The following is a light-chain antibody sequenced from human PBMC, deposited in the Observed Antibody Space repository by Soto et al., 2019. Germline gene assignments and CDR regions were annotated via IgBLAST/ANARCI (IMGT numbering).Light chain of an antibody. J-gene: IGLJ1*01. V-gene: IGLV2-14*01. CDR3: SSYTSSSTRV. CDR1: SSDVGGYNY. CDR2: DVS. Sequence: QSVLTQPASVSGSPAQSITISCTGTSSDVGGYNYVSWYQQHPGKAPKLMIYDVSNRPSGVSNRFSGSKSGNTASLTISGLQAEDEADYYCSSYTSSSTRVFGTGTKLTVL.